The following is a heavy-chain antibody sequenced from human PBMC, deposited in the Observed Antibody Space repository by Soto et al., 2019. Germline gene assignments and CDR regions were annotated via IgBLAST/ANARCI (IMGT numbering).Heavy chain of an antibody. J-gene: IGHJ3*01. CDR1: GYTFTSYA. CDR3: AGAFDF. Sequence: ASVKVSCKASGYTFTSYAMHWVRQAPGQRLEWMGWINAGNGNTKYSQKFQGRFTISRDDAKDSLYLQMDSLRPEDTAVYYCAGAFDFWGQGTLVTVSS. V-gene: IGHV1-3*01. CDR2: INAGNGNT.